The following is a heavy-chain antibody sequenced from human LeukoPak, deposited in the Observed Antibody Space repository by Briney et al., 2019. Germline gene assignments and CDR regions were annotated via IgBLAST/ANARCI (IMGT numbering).Heavy chain of an antibody. D-gene: IGHD2-2*01. CDR1: GFPFSNYA. Sequence: TGGSLRLSCAASGFPFSNYAMSWVRQAPGKGLGWVSTIGAGGDNTYYADSVKVRFTIPRDNSKNTLYLQLNSLRAEDTAVYYCAKQDIVLVPAAIFFKTEFDFWGQGTLVTVSS. CDR3: AKQDIVLVPAAIFFKTEFDF. J-gene: IGHJ4*02. CDR2: IGAGGDNT. V-gene: IGHV3-23*01.